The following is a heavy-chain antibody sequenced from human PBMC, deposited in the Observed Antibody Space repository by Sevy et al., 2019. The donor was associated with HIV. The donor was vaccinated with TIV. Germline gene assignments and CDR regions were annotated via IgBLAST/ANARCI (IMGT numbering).Heavy chain of an antibody. CDR3: TRPLATADTPEYFFDY. Sequence: PGGSLRLSCTSSGFTFGDYAMSWFRQAPGKGLEWVAFIRRNSHEPYGGSTEYAASVKGRFTISRDDSKSIAYLQMNSLKTEDTAVYYCTRPLATADTPEYFFDYWGQGILVTVSS. J-gene: IGHJ4*02. V-gene: IGHV3-49*03. CDR2: IRRNSHEPYGGST. D-gene: IGHD5-12*01. CDR1: GFTFGDYA.